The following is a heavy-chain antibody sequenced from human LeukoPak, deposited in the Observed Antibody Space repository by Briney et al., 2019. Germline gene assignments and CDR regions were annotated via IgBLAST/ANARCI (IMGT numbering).Heavy chain of an antibody. CDR3: ARGSTGAWDY. CDR2: IHYNGNT. CDR1: GGSISDSY. V-gene: IGHV4-59*01. Sequence: SETLSLTCTVSGGSISDSYWSWIRQSPGRGLEWIGYIHYNGNTNHNPSLKSRITISVGTSKNQFSLKLSSVTAADTAVYYCARGSTGAWDYWGQGILVTVSS. J-gene: IGHJ4*02. D-gene: IGHD7-27*01.